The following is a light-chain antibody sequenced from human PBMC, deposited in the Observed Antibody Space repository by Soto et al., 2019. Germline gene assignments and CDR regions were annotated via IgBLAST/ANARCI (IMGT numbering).Light chain of an antibody. CDR2: EVN. CDR3: SSFAVSHIV. Sequence: QSVLTQPPSASGSPGQSVTISCTGTSSDIGGYDFVSWYQQHPDEAPKLIIYEVNKRPSGVPDRFSGSSSGNTASLTVSGLQAEDEADYYCSSFAVSHIVFGTGTKVTIL. CDR1: SSDIGGYDF. V-gene: IGLV2-8*01. J-gene: IGLJ1*01.